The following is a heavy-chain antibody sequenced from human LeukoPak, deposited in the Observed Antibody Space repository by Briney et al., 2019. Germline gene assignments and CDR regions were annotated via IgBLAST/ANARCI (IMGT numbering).Heavy chain of an antibody. Sequence: ASVKVSCKASGYTFTTYDINWVRQATGQGLEWLGWMNPHSGNTGFAQKFQGRVTMTRNTSISTAYMELSSLRSEDTAVYYCARVYGSGSYNFYYYYGMDVWGQGTTVTVSS. J-gene: IGHJ6*02. V-gene: IGHV1-8*01. D-gene: IGHD3-10*01. CDR1: GYTFTTYD. CDR2: MNPHSGNT. CDR3: ARVYGSGSYNFYYYYGMDV.